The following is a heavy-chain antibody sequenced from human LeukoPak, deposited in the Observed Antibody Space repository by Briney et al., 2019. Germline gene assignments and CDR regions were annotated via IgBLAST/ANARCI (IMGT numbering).Heavy chain of an antibody. V-gene: IGHV3-33*08. Sequence: PGGSLRLSCATSGFTFSSYGMHWVRQVPGKGLEWVTVISHDAKSTYHVDSVKGRFTISRDNSKNTLYLQMNSLKIEDTAVYYCSRDRGIGYPSSWRGGLYNFGYWGQGTLVTVSS. J-gene: IGHJ4*02. D-gene: IGHD6-13*01. CDR2: ISHDAKST. CDR3: SRDRGIGYPSSWRGGLYNFGY. CDR1: GFTFSSYG.